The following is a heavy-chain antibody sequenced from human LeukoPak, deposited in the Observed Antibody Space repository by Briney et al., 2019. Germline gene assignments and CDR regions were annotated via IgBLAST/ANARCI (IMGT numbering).Heavy chain of an antibody. Sequence: SVKVSRKASGGTFSSYAISWVRQAPGQGLEWMGGIIPIFGTANYAQKFQGRVTITADESTSTAYMELSSLRSEDTAVYYCASAAGYYYGMDVWGQGTTVTVSS. CDR3: ASAAGYYYGMDV. CDR1: GGTFSSYA. D-gene: IGHD6-25*01. CDR2: IIPIFGTA. V-gene: IGHV1-69*13. J-gene: IGHJ6*02.